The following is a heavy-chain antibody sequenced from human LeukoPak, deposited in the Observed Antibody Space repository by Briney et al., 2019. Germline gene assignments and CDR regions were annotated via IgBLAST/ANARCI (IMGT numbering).Heavy chain of an antibody. D-gene: IGHD5-24*01. Sequence: GGSLRLSCAASGFTFSSYWMHWVRQAPGKGLVWVSRISTDGSSTGEADSVKGRFTISRDNAKNTLYLQMNSPRADDTAVYYCARSLEDWGQGTLVTVSS. V-gene: IGHV3-74*01. CDR1: GFTFSSYW. J-gene: IGHJ4*02. CDR3: ARSLED. CDR2: ISTDGSST.